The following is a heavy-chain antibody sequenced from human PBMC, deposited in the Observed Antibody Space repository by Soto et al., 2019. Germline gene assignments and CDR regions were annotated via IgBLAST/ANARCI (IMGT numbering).Heavy chain of an antibody. V-gene: IGHV3-23*04. CDR3: AKENFLPRLKRAVRYFQH. J-gene: IGHJ1*01. CDR2: ISGSGGST. Sequence: EVQRVESGGGLVQPGGSLRLSCAASGFTFSSYARSWVRQAPGKGLEWVSAISGSGGSTYYADSVKGRFTISRDSSKNPLYLKMSSLGAEDTAVYYCAKENFLPRLKRAVRYFQHWGQRTLVTVSS. D-gene: IGHD6-19*01. CDR1: GFTFSSYA.